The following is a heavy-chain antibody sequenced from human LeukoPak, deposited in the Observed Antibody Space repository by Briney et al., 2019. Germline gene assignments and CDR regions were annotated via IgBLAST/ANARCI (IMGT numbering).Heavy chain of an antibody. D-gene: IGHD3-16*01. CDR3: ARVKDPGGYYYYYYMDV. CDR2: IYYSGST. V-gene: IGHV4-59*12. J-gene: IGHJ6*03. CDR1: GGSISSYY. Sequence: PSETLPLTCTVSGGSISSYYWSWIRQPPGKGLEWIGYIYYSGSTNYNPSLKSRVTISVDTSKNQFSLKLSSVTAADTAMYYCARVKDPGGYYYYYYMDVWGKGTTVTVSS.